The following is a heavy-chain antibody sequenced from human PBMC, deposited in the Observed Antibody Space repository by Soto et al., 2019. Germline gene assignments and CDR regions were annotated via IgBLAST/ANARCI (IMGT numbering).Heavy chain of an antibody. J-gene: IGHJ3*01. D-gene: IGHD3-3*02. CDR1: GFTFSDYV. CDR2: MTYDGATE. CDR3: ARVRLSIAVNDAVDV. V-gene: IGHV3-30*14. Sequence: QVRLVESGGGVVQPGRSLRLSCAASGFTFSDYVIHWVRQAAGKGLEWVASMTYDGATEYYADSVKGRFTMSRDNSKRALSRQMNSLIPDDTAVYYCARVRLSIAVNDAVDVWGQGTTVTVSS.